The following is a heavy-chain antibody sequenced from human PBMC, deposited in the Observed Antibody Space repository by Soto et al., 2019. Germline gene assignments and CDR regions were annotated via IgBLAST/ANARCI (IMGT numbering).Heavy chain of an antibody. CDR1: GGTFSSYA. D-gene: IGHD3-9*01. V-gene: IGHV1-69*13. CDR2: IIPIFGTA. CDR3: ARGKLRYFDCLFSDLDY. J-gene: IGHJ4*02. Sequence: GASVKVSCKASGGTFSSYAISWVRQAPGQGLEWMGGIIPIFGTANYAQKFQGRVTITADESTSTAYMELSSLRSEDTAVYYCARGKLRYFDCLFSDLDYWGQGTLVTVSS.